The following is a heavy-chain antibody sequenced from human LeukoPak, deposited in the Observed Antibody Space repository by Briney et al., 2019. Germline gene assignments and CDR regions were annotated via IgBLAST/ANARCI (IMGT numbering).Heavy chain of an antibody. V-gene: IGHV3-11*01. J-gene: IGHJ6*02. CDR3: AKSVDCSSTSCYYYYYGMDV. CDR1: GFTFSDYY. Sequence: PGGSLRLSCAASGFTFSDYYMSWIRQAPGKGLEWVSYISSSGSTIYYADSVKGRFTISRDNAKNTLYLQMNSLRAEDTAVYYCAKSVDCSSTSCYYYYYGMDVWGQGTTVTVSS. CDR2: ISSSGSTI. D-gene: IGHD2-2*01.